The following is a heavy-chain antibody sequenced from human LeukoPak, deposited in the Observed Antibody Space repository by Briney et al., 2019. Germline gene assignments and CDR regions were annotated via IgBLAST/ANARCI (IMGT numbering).Heavy chain of an antibody. D-gene: IGHD3-10*01. J-gene: IGHJ4*02. CDR3: ARDHGSGSYFSHCDY. CDR2: IWYDGSNK. V-gene: IGHV3-33*01. Sequence: HPGGSLRLSCAASGFTFSSYGMHWVRQAPDKGLEWVAVIWYDGSNKYYADSMKGRFTISRDNSKNTLYLQMNSLRAEDTAVYYCARDHGSGSYFSHCDYWGQGTLVTVSS. CDR1: GFTFSSYG.